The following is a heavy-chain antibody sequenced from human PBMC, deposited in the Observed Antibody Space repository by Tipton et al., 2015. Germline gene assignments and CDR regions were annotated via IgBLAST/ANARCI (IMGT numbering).Heavy chain of an antibody. D-gene: IGHD3-10*01. CDR3: VKNEGITMVRGVVGVFDI. CDR1: GFMFDGYG. Sequence: RSLRLSCAASGFMFDGYGMDWVRQAPGKGLEWVAGISWNNGTIEYADSVKGRFTISRDNAKNSLYLQMNSLRAEDTALYYCVKNEGITMVRGVVGVFDIWGQGTMVIVSS. CDR2: ISWNNGTI. J-gene: IGHJ3*02. V-gene: IGHV3-9*01.